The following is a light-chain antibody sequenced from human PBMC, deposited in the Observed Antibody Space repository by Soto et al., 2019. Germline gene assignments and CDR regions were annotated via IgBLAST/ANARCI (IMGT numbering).Light chain of an antibody. J-gene: IGLJ1*01. Sequence: QSVLTQPASVSGSPGQSITVSCTGTSSDIGGYNYVSWYQHHPGKAPQLIIYEVNLRPSGVSDRFSASESGDTASLTISGLQAGDEADYFCCSYSTSNTHNYVFGTGTKVTVL. CDR3: CSYSTSNTHNYV. CDR2: EVN. CDR1: SSDIGGYNY. V-gene: IGLV2-14*01.